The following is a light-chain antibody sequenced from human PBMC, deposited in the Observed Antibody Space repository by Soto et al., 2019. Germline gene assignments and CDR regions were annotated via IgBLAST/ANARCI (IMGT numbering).Light chain of an antibody. CDR2: AAS. CDR3: QQFNSYPLT. V-gene: IGKV1-9*01. J-gene: IGKJ4*01. Sequence: DIHLTQSPSFLSASVGDRVTITCRASQGIASSLAWYQQKAGKAPKLLIYAASTLESGVPSRFSGSGPRTEFTLTISSLQPEAFAIYYCQQFNSYPLTFGGGTKVEIK. CDR1: QGIASS.